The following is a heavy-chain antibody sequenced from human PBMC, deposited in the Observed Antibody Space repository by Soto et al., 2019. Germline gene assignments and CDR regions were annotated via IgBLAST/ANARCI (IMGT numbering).Heavy chain of an antibody. Sequence: PSVKVSCKASGGTFSSYAISWVRQAPGQGLEWMGGIIPIFGTANYAQKFQGRVTITADESTSTAYMELSSLRSEDTAVYYCARGGIAAAGTWENWFDPWGQGTLVTVS. J-gene: IGHJ5*02. CDR2: IIPIFGTA. CDR1: GGTFSSYA. D-gene: IGHD6-13*01. CDR3: ARGGIAAAGTWENWFDP. V-gene: IGHV1-69*13.